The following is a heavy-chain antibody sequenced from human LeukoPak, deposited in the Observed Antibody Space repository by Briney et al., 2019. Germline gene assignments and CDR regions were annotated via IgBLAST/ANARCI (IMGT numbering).Heavy chain of an antibody. Sequence: GGSLRLSCAASGFTFSSYAMHWVHQAPGKGLEWVAVISYDGSNKYYADSVKGRFTISRDNSKNTLYLQMNSLRAEDTAVYYCARGAPDYWGQGTLVTVSS. V-gene: IGHV3-30*01. CDR2: ISYDGSNK. CDR1: GFTFSSYA. CDR3: ARGAPDY. J-gene: IGHJ4*02.